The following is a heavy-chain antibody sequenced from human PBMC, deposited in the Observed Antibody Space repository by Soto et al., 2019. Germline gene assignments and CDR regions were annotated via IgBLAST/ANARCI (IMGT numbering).Heavy chain of an antibody. V-gene: IGHV1-3*01. D-gene: IGHD2-2*02. CDR3: EGGEYRVGYHYYGMDV. CDR2: INAGNGNT. CDR1: GYTFTSYA. J-gene: IGHJ6*02. Sequence: ASVKVSCTASGYTFTSYAMHWVRQAPGQRLEWMGWINAGNGNTKYSQKFQGRVTITRDTSASTAYMELSRLRSEDTAVYYCEGGEYRVGYHYYGMDVWGQGTTVTVS.